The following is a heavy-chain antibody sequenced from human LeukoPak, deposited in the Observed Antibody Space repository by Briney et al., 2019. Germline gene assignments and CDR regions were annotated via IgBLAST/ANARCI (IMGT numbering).Heavy chain of an antibody. V-gene: IGHV3-30*03. Sequence: PGRSLRLSCAASGFTFSSYGMHWVRQAPGKGLEWVAVISYDGSKNYYADSVKGRFTISRDNSKNTLYLQMNSLRTADTAVYYCASRNLPYSSDWYYFDYWGQGTLVTVSS. CDR1: GFTFSSYG. D-gene: IGHD6-13*01. CDR3: ASRNLPYSSDWYYFDY. CDR2: ISYDGSKN. J-gene: IGHJ4*02.